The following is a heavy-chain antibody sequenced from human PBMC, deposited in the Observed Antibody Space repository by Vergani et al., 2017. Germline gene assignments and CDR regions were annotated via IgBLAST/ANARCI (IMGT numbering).Heavy chain of an antibody. J-gene: IGHJ5*02. CDR1: GFTFSSYS. CDR2: ISSSSSYI. V-gene: IGHV3-21*04. Sequence: EVQLVESGGGLVKPGGSLRLSCAASGFTFSSYSMNWVRQAPGKGLEWVSSISSSSSYIYYADSVKGRFTISRDNAKNSLYLQMNSLRAEDTALYYCAKGGPLRWFGELSSWGQGTLVTVSS. CDR3: AKGGPLRWFGELSS. D-gene: IGHD3-10*01.